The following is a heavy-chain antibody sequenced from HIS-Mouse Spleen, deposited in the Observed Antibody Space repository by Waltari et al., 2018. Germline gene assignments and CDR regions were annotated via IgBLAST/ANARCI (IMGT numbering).Heavy chain of an antibody. J-gene: IGHJ2*01. CDR3: AREIPYSSSWYDWYFDL. CDR2: INYSGST. D-gene: IGHD6-13*01. V-gene: IGHV4-39*07. CDR1: GGSISSSSYY. Sequence: QLQLQESDPGLVKPSETLSLTCTVSGGSISSSSYYWGWIRQPPGKGLEGMGRINYSGSTYYNPSLKSRVTISVDTSKNQFSLKLSSVTAADTAVYYCAREIPYSSSWYDWYFDLWGRGTLVTVSS.